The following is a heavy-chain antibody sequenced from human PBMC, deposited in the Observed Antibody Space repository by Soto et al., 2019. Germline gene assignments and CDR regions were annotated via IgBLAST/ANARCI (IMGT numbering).Heavy chain of an antibody. CDR2: INHSRIA. CDR3: ARGLISGSHYSGSFYYFDS. CDR1: GGSFSGYI. D-gene: IGHD1-26*01. J-gene: IGHJ4*02. Sequence: QVQLQQGGAGLLKPSETLSLTCAVYGGSFSGYIWSWIRQTPVKGLQWIGQINHSRIANYNPSLKRRVTISVHTANSQFSLELSSGTAAGTAVYYCARGLISGSHYSGSFYYFDSWGQGTLVTVSS. V-gene: IGHV4-34*01.